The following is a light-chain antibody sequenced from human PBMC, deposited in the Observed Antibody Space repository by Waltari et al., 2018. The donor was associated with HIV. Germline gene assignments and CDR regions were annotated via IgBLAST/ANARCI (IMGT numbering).Light chain of an antibody. Sequence: QTVVTQEPSLPVSPGETVTPTCPSSTGAVTSLNYPNWFQQRPGQAPRALIYNTNNKHSWTPARFSGSLPGGKAALTLSGAQPEDAADYFCLLYYAGTWVFGGGTKLTVL. CDR2: NTN. J-gene: IGLJ3*02. CDR3: LLYYAGTWV. CDR1: TGAVTSLNY. V-gene: IGLV7-43*01.